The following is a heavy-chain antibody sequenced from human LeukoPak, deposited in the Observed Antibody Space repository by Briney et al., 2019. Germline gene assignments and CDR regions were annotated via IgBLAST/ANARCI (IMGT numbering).Heavy chain of an antibody. Sequence: ASVKVSCKASGYTFTSYYMHWVRQAPEQGLEWMGIINPSGGSTRYAQKFQGRVTMTRDTSTSTVYMELSSLRSEDSAVYYCARPSFLYYFDYWGQGTLVTVSS. CDR1: GYTFTSYY. CDR3: ARPSFLYYFDY. V-gene: IGHV1-46*01. CDR2: INPSGGST. J-gene: IGHJ4*02.